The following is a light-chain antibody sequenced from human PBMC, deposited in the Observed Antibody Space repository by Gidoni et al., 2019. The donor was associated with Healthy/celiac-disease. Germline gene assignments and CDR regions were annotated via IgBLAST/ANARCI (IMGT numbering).Light chain of an antibody. CDR3: SSYTSSSTLGVV. Sequence: QSALTQPASVSGSPGQSITISCTGTSSDVGGYNYVSWYQQHPGKVPKLMIYEVSNRPSGVPDRFSGSKSGNTASLTISGLQAEDEADYYCSSYTSSSTLGVVFGGGTKLTVL. J-gene: IGLJ2*01. V-gene: IGLV2-14*01. CDR1: SSDVGGYNY. CDR2: EVS.